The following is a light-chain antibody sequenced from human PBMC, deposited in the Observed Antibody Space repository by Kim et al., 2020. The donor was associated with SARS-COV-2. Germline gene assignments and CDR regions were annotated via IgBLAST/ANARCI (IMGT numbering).Light chain of an antibody. CDR3: CSYAGSYTYV. CDR1: SSDVGGYSY. Sequence: QSALTQPRSVSGSPGQSVTISCTGTSSDVGGYSYVSWYQQHPGKAPKLMIYDVSKRPSGDPDHFSGSKSGNTASLTISGLQAEDEADYYCCSYAGSYTYVFGTGTKVTVL. CDR2: DVS. V-gene: IGLV2-11*01. J-gene: IGLJ1*01.